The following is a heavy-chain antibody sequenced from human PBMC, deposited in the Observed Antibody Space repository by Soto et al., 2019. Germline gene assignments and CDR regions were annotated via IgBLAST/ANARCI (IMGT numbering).Heavy chain of an antibody. Sequence: LSCAASGFTFSSYEMNWVRQAPGKGLEWVSYISSSGSTIYYADSVKGRFTISRDNAKNSLYLQMNSLRAEDTAVYYCARDHKGGYYYYGMDVWGQGTTVTVSS. CDR1: GFTFSSYE. CDR3: ARDHKGGYYYYGMDV. J-gene: IGHJ6*02. V-gene: IGHV3-48*03. CDR2: ISSSGSTI.